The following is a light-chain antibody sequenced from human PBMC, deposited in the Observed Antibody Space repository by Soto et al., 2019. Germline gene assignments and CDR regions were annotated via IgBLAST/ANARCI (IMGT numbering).Light chain of an antibody. CDR3: TSYTSSNTVV. Sequence: LTQPASVSGSPGQSITISCTGTSSDVGGYDYVSWYQQHPGKAPKLMIYEVSNRPSGVSSRFSGSKSGNTASLTISGLQAEDEADYYCTSYTSSNTVVFGGGTK. CDR1: SSDVGGYDY. J-gene: IGLJ2*01. V-gene: IGLV2-14*01. CDR2: EVS.